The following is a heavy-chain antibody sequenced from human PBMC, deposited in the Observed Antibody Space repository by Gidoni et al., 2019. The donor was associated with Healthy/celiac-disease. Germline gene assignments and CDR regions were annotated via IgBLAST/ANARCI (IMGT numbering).Heavy chain of an antibody. CDR2: IYYSGIT. CDR1: GGSISSSSYY. J-gene: IGHJ3*02. Sequence: QLQLQESGPGLVKPSETLSLTCTVSGGSISSSSYYWGWIRQPPGKGLELIGSIYYSGITYYNPSLKSRVTISVDTSKNQFSLKLSSVTAADSAVYYCASGTVTTGAFDIWGQGTMVTVSS. D-gene: IGHD4-17*01. V-gene: IGHV4-39*01. CDR3: ASGTVTTGAFDI.